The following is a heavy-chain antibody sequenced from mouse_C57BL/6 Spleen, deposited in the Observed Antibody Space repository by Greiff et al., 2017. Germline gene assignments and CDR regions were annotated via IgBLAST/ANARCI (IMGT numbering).Heavy chain of an antibody. J-gene: IGHJ2*01. CDR3: ARFYYGSSFYFDY. D-gene: IGHD1-1*01. CDR2: INPGSGGT. V-gene: IGHV1-54*01. CDR1: GYAFTNYL. Sequence: QVHVKQSGAELVRPGTSVKVSCKASGYAFTNYLIEWVKQRPGQGLEWIGVINPGSGGTNYNEKFKGKATLTADKSSSTAYMQLSSLTSEDSAVYFCARFYYGSSFYFDYWGQGTTLTVSS.